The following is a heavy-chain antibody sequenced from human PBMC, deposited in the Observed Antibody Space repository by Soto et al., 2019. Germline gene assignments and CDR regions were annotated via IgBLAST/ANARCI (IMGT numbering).Heavy chain of an antibody. Sequence: QVQLVQSGAEVRKPGSSVRVSCKASGDRFNTYAFNWVRQAPGQGLEWLGGIITFFGAAMYAQKFQGRVTITADEFMTKAYMELSSLTSEDTAVYYCARGGKERFRGSGMDVWGQGTTVTVSS. D-gene: IGHD1-1*01. CDR2: IITFFGAA. CDR3: ARGGKERFRGSGMDV. J-gene: IGHJ6*02. CDR1: GDRFNTYA. V-gene: IGHV1-69*01.